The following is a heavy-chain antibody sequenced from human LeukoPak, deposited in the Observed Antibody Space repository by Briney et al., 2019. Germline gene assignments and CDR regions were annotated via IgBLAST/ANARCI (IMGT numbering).Heavy chain of an antibody. Sequence: TGGSLRLSCAASGFTVSSNYMSWVRQAPGKGLEWVSVIYSGGSTYYADSVKGRFTISRDNSKNTLYLQMDSLRAEDTAVYYCAQSGSFYFPFDYWGQGTLVTVSS. J-gene: IGHJ4*02. CDR2: IYSGGST. CDR3: AQSGSFYFPFDY. D-gene: IGHD1-26*01. V-gene: IGHV3-66*01. CDR1: GFTVSSNY.